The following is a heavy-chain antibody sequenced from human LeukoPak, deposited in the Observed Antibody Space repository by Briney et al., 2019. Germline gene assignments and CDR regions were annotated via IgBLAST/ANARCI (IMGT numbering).Heavy chain of an antibody. V-gene: IGHV4-30-2*01. J-gene: IGHJ5*02. CDR1: GGSISSGGYY. CDR2: IYHSGST. D-gene: IGHD3-10*01. Sequence: SETLSLTCTVSGGSISSGGYYWSWIRQPPGKGLEWIGYIYHSGSTYYNPSLKSRVTISVDRSKNQFSLKLSSVTAADTAVYYCAADSGSGNNWFDPWGQGILVTVSS. CDR3: AADSGSGNNWFDP.